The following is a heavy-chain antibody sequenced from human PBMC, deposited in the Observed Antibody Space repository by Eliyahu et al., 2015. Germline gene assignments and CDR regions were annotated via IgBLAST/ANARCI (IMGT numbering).Heavy chain of an antibody. CDR3: VTTGNQPNNY. V-gene: IGHV3-74*01. CDR2: INHDGTII. D-gene: IGHD1-14*01. J-gene: IGHJ4*02. CDR1: AFIFNNYW. Sequence: EVQLEESGGGLVQPGGSLRLSCAASAFIFNNYWMNWVRQVPGKGLFWVSRINHDGTIIAYADSVEGRFTIPRDSAKNTLYLQMNNLRAEDTAMYFCVTTGNQPNNYWGQGTLVTVSS.